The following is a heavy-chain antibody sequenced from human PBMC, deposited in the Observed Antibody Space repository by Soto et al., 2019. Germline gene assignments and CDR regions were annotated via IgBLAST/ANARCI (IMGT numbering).Heavy chain of an antibody. Sequence: QVQLQESGPGLVKPSQTLSLTCTVSGGSISSGGYYWSWIRQHPGKGLEWIGYIYYSGSTYYNPSLKSRVTISVDTSKNQFPLKLSSVTAADTAVYYCARAKKGIAAAENWFDPWGQATLVTVSS. CDR1: GGSISSGGYY. V-gene: IGHV4-31*03. CDR3: ARAKKGIAAAENWFDP. J-gene: IGHJ5*02. D-gene: IGHD6-13*01. CDR2: IYYSGST.